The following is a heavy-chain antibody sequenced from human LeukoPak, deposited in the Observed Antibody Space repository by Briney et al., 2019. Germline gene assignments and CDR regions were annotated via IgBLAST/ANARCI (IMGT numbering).Heavy chain of an antibody. V-gene: IGHV4-31*03. D-gene: IGHD6-19*01. J-gene: IGHJ4*02. CDR3: ARGSGWSHFDY. Sequence: SETLSLTCTVSGASINSGGYYWGWIRQHPGKGLEWLGYIYYTGSTYYNPSLKSRATISLDTSKNQFSLKLSSVTAADTAVYYCARGSGWSHFDYWGQGTLVTVSS. CDR1: GASINSGGYY. CDR2: IYYTGST.